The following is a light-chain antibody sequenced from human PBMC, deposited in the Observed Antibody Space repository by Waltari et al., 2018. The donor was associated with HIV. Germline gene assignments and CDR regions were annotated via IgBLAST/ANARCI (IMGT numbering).Light chain of an antibody. CDR2: GNS. Sequence: QSVLTQPPSVSGAPGQRVTIPCTGSSSNLGAPYDVHWYHQLPGSAPKLLIYGNSNRPSGVPDRFSGSKSGTSASLAITELQAEDEADYYCQSYDSSLSGWVFGGGTKLTVL. V-gene: IGLV1-40*01. J-gene: IGLJ3*02. CDR1: SSNLGAPYD. CDR3: QSYDSSLSGWV.